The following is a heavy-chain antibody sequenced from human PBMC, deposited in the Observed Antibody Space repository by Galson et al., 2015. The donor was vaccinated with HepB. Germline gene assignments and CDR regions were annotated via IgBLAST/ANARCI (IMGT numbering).Heavy chain of an antibody. CDR1: GDSVSSNSAV. CDR2: TYYRSNWYK. CDR3: ARGIAAAGQALDI. J-gene: IGHJ3*02. D-gene: IGHD6-13*01. V-gene: IGHV6-1*01. Sequence: CAISGDSVSSNSAVWSWIRQSPSRGLEWLGRTYYRSNWYKDDAVSVKGRITINPDTSKNQLSLHLNSVTPDDTAVYHCARGIAAAGQALDIWGQGTMVTVSS.